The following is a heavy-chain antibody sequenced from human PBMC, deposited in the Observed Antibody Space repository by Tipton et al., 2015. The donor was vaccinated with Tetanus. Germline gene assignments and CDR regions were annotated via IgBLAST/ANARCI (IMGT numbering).Heavy chain of an antibody. CDR1: GFTFSTNA. Sequence: SLRLSCAASGFTFSTNAMHWVRQAPGKGLEWVAAIWNDGSYKYYADSVKGRFTVSRDNSKNTLYLEMNSLRAEDTAVYYCARVGISQNAYSYVYHGLDVWGQGTLVTVSS. V-gene: IGHV3-33*01. CDR3: ARVGISQNAYSYVYHGLDV. J-gene: IGHJ6*02. CDR2: IWNDGSYK. D-gene: IGHD5-18*01.